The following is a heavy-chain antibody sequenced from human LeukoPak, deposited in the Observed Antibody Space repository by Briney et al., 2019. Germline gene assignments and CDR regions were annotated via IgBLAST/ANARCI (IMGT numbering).Heavy chain of an antibody. CDR1: SGSISNSNYY. V-gene: IGHV4-39*01. CDR3: ARHGDGYYDILTGSFDY. D-gene: IGHD3-9*01. J-gene: IGHJ4*02. Sequence: SETLSLTCTVSSGSISNSNYYWGWIRQPPGKGLEWIGSIFYSGSTDYNPSLKSRVTISVDTSKNQFSLKLNSVTAADTAVYYCARHGDGYYDILTGSFDYWGQGTLVTVSS. CDR2: IFYSGST.